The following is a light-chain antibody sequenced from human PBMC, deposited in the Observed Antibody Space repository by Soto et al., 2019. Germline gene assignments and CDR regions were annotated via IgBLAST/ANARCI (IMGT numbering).Light chain of an antibody. V-gene: IGKV3-20*01. J-gene: IGKJ1*01. CDR3: HQYGTSPWT. Sequence: EIVLTQSPGTLSLSPGERATLSCRASQSVSSSYLAWYQQKPGQAPRLLIYGASSRATGIPDRFSGSGSGTDFTLTIRRREPEDFAVYYCHQYGTSPWTFGQGTKVEIK. CDR1: QSVSSSY. CDR2: GAS.